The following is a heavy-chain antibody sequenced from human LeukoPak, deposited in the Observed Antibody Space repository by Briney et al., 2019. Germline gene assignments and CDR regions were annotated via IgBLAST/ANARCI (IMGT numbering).Heavy chain of an antibody. J-gene: IGHJ4*02. CDR2: IYPGDSET. Sequence: GESLKISCNGSGYXFSTYWICWVRQMPGKGLEWMGIIYPGDSETRYRPSFQGQVTISADKSINTAYLQWSSLKASDSAMYYCVRPGLGFGDYWGQGTLVTVSS. CDR1: GYXFSTYW. V-gene: IGHV5-51*01. D-gene: IGHD6-19*01. CDR3: VRPGLGFGDY.